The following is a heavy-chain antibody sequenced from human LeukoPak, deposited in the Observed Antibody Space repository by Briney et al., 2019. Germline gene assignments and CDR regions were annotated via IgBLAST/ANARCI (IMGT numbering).Heavy chain of an antibody. CDR1: GGSFSGYY. CDR2: INHSGST. D-gene: IGHD3-22*01. V-gene: IGHV4-34*01. CDR3: ARGPHLYYYDSSGYYPY. J-gene: IGHJ4*02. Sequence: PSETLSLTCAVYGGSFSGYYWSWIRQPPGKGLEWIGEINHSGSTNYNPSLKSRVTISVDTSKNQFSLKLSSVTAADTAVYYCARGPHLYYYDSSGYYPYWGQGTLVTVSS.